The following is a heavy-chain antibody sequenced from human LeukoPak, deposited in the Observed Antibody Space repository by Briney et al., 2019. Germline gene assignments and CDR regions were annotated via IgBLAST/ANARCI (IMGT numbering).Heavy chain of an antibody. CDR2: ISYDGSNK. Sequence: GGSLRLSCAASGFTFSSYGMHWVRQAPGKGLEWVAVISYDGSNKYYADSVKGRFTISQDNSKNTLYLQMNSLRAEDTAVYYCAKVLRFLEWSLPLYGMDVWGQGATVTVSS. CDR3: AKVLRFLEWSLPLYGMDV. V-gene: IGHV3-30*18. CDR1: GFTFSSYG. J-gene: IGHJ6*02. D-gene: IGHD3-3*01.